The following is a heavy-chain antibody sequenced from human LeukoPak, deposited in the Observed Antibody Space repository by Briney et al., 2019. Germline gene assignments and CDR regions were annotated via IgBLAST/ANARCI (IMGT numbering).Heavy chain of an antibody. CDR3: AKEGWGTVGGDFDY. CDR1: GFTVSSNY. Sequence: GGSLRLSCAASGFTVSSNYMSWVRQAPGKGLEWVAVISYDGSNKYYADSVKGRFTISRDNSKNTLYLQMNSLRAEDTAVYYCAKEGWGTVGGDFDYWGQGTLVTVSS. CDR2: ISYDGSNK. D-gene: IGHD3-16*01. J-gene: IGHJ4*02. V-gene: IGHV3-30*18.